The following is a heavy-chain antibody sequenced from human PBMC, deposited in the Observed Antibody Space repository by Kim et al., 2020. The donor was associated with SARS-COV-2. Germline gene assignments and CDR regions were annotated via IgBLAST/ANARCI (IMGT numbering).Heavy chain of an antibody. V-gene: IGHV1-69*13. Sequence: SVKVSCKASGGTFSSYAISWVRQAPGQGLEWMGGIIPIFGTANYAQKFQGRVTITADESTSTAYMELSSLRSEDTAVYYCASRSRTTKNNQPSRSARYYYYYYGMDVWGQGTTVTVSS. CDR2: IIPIFGTA. CDR3: ASRSRTTKNNQPSRSARYYYYYYGMDV. D-gene: IGHD1-1*01. J-gene: IGHJ6*02. CDR1: GGTFSSYA.